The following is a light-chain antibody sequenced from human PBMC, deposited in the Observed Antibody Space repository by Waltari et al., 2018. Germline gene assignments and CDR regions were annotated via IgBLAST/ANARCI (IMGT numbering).Light chain of an antibody. CDR1: QSLNRKF. CDR3: QQYGTSPVT. J-gene: IGKJ4*01. V-gene: IGKV3-20*01. CDR2: GAS. Sequence: EIVLTQSPGTLSLSPGETTTLSCRASQSLNRKFLAWYQQRPGQTPRLLIYGASTRAIGTPDRFRGSGYGIDFTLTISRLQPDDFAVYYCQQYGTSPVTFGGGTKVEIK.